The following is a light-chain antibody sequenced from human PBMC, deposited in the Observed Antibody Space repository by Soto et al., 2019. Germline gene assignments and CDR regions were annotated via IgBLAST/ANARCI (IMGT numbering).Light chain of an antibody. V-gene: IGKV1-5*01. J-gene: IGKJ5*01. CDR3: QHYDSYPIT. Sequence: DIQMTQSPSTLSASVGDRVTITCRASQSISSWLAWYQQKPGKAPNLLIYDASSLESGVPSRFSGSGSGTEFTLTISSLQPDDFATYYCQHYDSYPITLGQGTRLEIK. CDR1: QSISSW. CDR2: DAS.